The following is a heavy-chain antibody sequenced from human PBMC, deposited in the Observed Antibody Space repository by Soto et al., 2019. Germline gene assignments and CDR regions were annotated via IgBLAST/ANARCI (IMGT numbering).Heavy chain of an antibody. J-gene: IGHJ4*02. CDR2: ISGSGAYT. D-gene: IGHD2-2*01. Sequence: RRLSCAASGFTFSTYAMNWVRRPPGKGLEWVSSISGSGAYTYYADSVQGRFTISRDNSKNTLNLQMNSLRAEDTAVYYCARDRHPYSTKYYFDYWGQGTLVTVSS. CDR3: ARDRHPYSTKYYFDY. CDR1: GFTFSTYA. V-gene: IGHV3-23*01.